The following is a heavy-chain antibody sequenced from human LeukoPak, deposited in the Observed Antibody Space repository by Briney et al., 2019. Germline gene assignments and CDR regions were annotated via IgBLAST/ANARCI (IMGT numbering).Heavy chain of an antibody. J-gene: IGHJ4*02. CDR1: GFTFSSYG. V-gene: IGHV3-30*18. CDR2: ISSDGSTD. D-gene: IGHD6-13*01. Sequence: PGRSLRLSCAASGFTFSSYGIHWVRHAPGKGLEWGAVISSDGSTDYFADSVQGRFTISRDNSKNTLYLQMSSLRPEDTAVYYCAKEGAAGGKMQFCFDYWGQGTLVTVSS. CDR3: AKEGAAGGKMQFCFDY.